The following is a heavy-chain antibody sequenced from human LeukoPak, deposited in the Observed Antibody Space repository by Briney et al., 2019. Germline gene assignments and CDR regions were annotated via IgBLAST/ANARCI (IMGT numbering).Heavy chain of an antibody. CDR3: ARVRNYEVDY. Sequence: NSSETLSLTCTVSGGSISSSSYYWGWIRQPPGKGLEWIGSIYYSGSTYYNPSLKSRVTISVDTSKNQFSLKLSSVTAADTAVYYCARVRNYEVDYWGQGTLVTVSS. V-gene: IGHV4-39*07. CDR1: GGSISSSSYY. D-gene: IGHD1-7*01. CDR2: IYYSGST. J-gene: IGHJ4*02.